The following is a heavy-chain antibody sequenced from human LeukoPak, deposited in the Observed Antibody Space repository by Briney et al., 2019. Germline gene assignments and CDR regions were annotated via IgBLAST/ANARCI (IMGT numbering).Heavy chain of an antibody. J-gene: IGHJ4*02. Sequence: SETLSLTCTVSGDSISNNPYFWGWLRQPPGKGLEWIGSIYYTGSTYYNPSLKSRITISVDTSKNQFSLKLNSMTAADTAVYYCARDSPPAYCSSGSCYFDSWGQGTLVTVSS. V-gene: IGHV4-39*02. CDR1: GDSISNNPYF. CDR2: IYYTGST. CDR3: ARDSPPAYCSSGSCYFDS. D-gene: IGHD2-15*01.